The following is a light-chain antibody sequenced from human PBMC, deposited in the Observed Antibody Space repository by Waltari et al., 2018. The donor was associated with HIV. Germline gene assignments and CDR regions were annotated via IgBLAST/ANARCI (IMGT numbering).Light chain of an antibody. CDR2: GAS. J-gene: IGKJ2*01. CDR3: QQYGGSPPYT. Sequence: EIVLPQPPGTLSLSPGARATLYCRASQSVSSSYLAWYQQKTGQAPRLLMYGASSRATGIPDRFSGSGSGTDFTLTISRLEPEDFAVYYCQQYGGSPPYTFGQGTKLEIK. CDR1: QSVSSSY. V-gene: IGKV3-20*01.